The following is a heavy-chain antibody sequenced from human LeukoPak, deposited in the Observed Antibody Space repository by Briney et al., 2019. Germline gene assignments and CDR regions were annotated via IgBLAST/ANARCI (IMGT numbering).Heavy chain of an antibody. J-gene: IGHJ4*02. CDR3: ARAGYTSSWYHFHY. D-gene: IGHD6-13*01. CDR2: VNPNSGDT. Sequence: ASVKVSCKASGYTFTAYSILWVRQAPGQGLEWMGWVNPNSGDTNYAQKFQGRVTMTRDTSISTAYMELSRLRSDDTAVYYCARAGYTSSWYHFHYWGQGTLVTVSS. CDR1: GYTFTAYS. V-gene: IGHV1-2*02.